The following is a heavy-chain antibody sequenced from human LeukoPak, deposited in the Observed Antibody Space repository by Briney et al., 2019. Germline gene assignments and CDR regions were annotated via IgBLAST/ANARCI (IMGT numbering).Heavy chain of an antibody. CDR3: AKGSTIFGVVIIYFDY. CDR2: FSGSADRT. CDR1: GFTFSSYA. V-gene: IGHV3-23*01. D-gene: IGHD3-3*01. Sequence: PGGSLRLSCAASGFTFSSYAMSWVRQAPGKGMEWVSTFSGSADRTYYADSVKGRFTISRDNSKNTLYLQMNSLRAEDTAVYYCAKGSTIFGVVIIYFDYWGQGTLVTVSS. J-gene: IGHJ4*02.